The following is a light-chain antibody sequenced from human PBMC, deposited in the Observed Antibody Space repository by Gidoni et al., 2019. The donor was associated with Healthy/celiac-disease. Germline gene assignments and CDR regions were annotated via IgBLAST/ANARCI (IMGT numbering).Light chain of an antibody. CDR3: QQYYRTPLT. CDR2: WAS. J-gene: IGKJ4*01. V-gene: IGKV4-1*01. Sequence: DIVMTQSPDSLAVSLGESATINCKSSQSVLYSSNHKNYLAWYQQQPRPPPKLLIYWASTREAGVPDRFSGSGSGTDFTLTISRLHAEDVAVYYCQQYYRTPLTFGGGTKVEIK. CDR1: QSVLYSSNHKNY.